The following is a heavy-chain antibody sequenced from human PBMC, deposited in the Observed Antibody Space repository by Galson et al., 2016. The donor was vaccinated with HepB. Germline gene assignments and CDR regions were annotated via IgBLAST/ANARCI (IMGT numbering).Heavy chain of an antibody. Sequence: QSGAEVKKAGESLKISCKASGYSFPYYWIGWVRQKPGKGLEWMGIIYPGDSEIRYSPSFQGQVTMSVDKSISTAFLQWSSLKASDTAMYYCVRQYNFWSGYSESYYGMDVWGQGTTVTVSS. CDR3: VRQYNFWSGYSESYYGMDV. V-gene: IGHV5-51*01. D-gene: IGHD3-3*01. J-gene: IGHJ6*02. CDR2: IYPGDSEI. CDR1: GYSFPYYW.